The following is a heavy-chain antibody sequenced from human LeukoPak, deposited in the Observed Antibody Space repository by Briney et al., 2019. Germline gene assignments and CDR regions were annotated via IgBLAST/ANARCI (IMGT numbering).Heavy chain of an antibody. D-gene: IGHD3-10*01. CDR3: ARGPQKLLWFGEPPHYYMDV. J-gene: IGHJ6*03. CDR1: GGSFSGYY. CDR2: INRSGST. Sequence: SETLSLTCAVYGGSFSGYYWSWIRQPPGKGLEWIGEINRSGSTNYNPSLKSRVTISVDTSKNQFSLKLSSVTAADTAVYYCARGPQKLLWFGEPPHYYMDVWGKGTTVTVSS. V-gene: IGHV4-34*01.